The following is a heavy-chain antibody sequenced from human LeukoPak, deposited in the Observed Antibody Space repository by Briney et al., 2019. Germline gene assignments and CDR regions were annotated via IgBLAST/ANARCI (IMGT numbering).Heavy chain of an antibody. Sequence: GGSLRLSCAASGFTFSDYAMAWVRQAPGKGLEWVSSISGGGGATSYADSVKSRFTISRDNSKNTLYLQMNSLRAEDTAVYYCARTILRDYYMDVWGKGTTVTVSS. V-gene: IGHV3-23*01. CDR2: ISGGGGAT. J-gene: IGHJ6*03. D-gene: IGHD3-9*01. CDR1: GFTFSDYA. CDR3: ARTILRDYYMDV.